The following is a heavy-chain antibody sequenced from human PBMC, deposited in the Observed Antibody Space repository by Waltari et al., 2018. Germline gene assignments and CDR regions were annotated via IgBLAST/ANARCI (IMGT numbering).Heavy chain of an antibody. V-gene: IGHV4-39*02. J-gene: IGHJ4*02. CDR3: ARRPYDILTGGFDS. CDR1: GASISSKSYY. D-gene: IGHD3-9*01. Sequence: QLQLQESGPGLVKPSETLSLSCTVAGASISSKSYYWGWIRQPPGKGLEWIGSRYYGWSNYNPSLQSRVTISADTSKNRLSLKLTSVTATDTAVYYCARRPYDILTGGFDSWGQGTLVTVSS. CDR2: RYYGWS.